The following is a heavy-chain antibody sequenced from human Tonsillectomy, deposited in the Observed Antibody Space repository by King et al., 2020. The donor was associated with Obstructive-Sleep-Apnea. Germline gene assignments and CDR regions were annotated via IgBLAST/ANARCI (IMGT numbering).Heavy chain of an antibody. CDR2: ISASNGNT. J-gene: IGHJ4*02. V-gene: IGHV1-18*01. CDR3: ARGGYDILTGYYAGRDVDFDY. Sequence: QLVQSGAEVKKPGASVKVSCKTSGYTFISYGISWVRQAPGQGLEWLGWISASNGNTNSAQKFQGRLTLTTDTSTTTAYMELRSLRSDDTAVYYCARGGYDILTGYYAGRDVDFDYWGQGTLSPSPQ. D-gene: IGHD3-9*01. CDR1: GYTFISYG.